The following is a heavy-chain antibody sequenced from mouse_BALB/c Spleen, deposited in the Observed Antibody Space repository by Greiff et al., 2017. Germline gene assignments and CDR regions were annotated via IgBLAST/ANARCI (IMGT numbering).Heavy chain of an antibody. CDR2: ISSGGSYT. CDR1: GFTFSSYA. J-gene: IGHJ1*01. D-gene: IGHD2-2*01. CDR3: ARDGSPYFDV. V-gene: IGHV5-9-4*01. Sequence: EVKLVESGGGLVQPGGSLKLSCAASGFTFSSYAMSWVRQSPEKRLEWVAEISSGGSYTYYPDTVTGRFTISRDNAKNTLYLEMSSLRSEDTAMYYCARDGSPYFDVWGAGTTVTVSS.